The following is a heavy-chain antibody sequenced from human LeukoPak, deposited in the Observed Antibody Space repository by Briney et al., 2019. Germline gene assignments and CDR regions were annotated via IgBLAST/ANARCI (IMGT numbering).Heavy chain of an antibody. CDR3: AGSYVVRSFDY. D-gene: IGHD3-16*01. V-gene: IGHV3-66*01. CDR2: IYSGGST. CDR1: GFTFSSYA. Sequence: SGGSLRLSCAASGFTFSSYAMNWVRQAPGKGLEWVSVIYSGGSTYYADSVKDRFTISRDNSKNTLYLQMNTLRAEDTAVYYCAGSYVVRSFDYWGQGTLVTVSS. J-gene: IGHJ4*02.